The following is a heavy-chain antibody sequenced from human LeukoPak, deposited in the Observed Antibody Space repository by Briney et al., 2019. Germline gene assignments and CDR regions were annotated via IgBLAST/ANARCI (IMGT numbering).Heavy chain of an antibody. CDR1: GYTFTNYY. CDR2: INLNAVTT. D-gene: IGHD6-25*01. V-gene: IGHV1-46*01. J-gene: IGHJ4*02. CDR3: AREGAAEAKNFDY. Sequence: GASVRVPCKTSGYTFTNYYIHWMRQAPGQGLEWVGIINLNAVTTRYAQKFQGRITVTRDTSTSTVYMELSSLRSEDTAVYFCAREGAAEAKNFDYWGQGTLVIVSS.